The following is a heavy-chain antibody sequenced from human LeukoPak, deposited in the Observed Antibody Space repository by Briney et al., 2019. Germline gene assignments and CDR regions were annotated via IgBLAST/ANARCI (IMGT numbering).Heavy chain of an antibody. J-gene: IGHJ4*02. Sequence: AGGSLRLSCAVSGFSINNYWMTWYRQAPGKGLECVAHIKGDASEKHYVDSVKGRFTISRDNAENSLYLQMNSLRAEDTAVYYCARDDWTYGYYFDYWGQGTLVTVSS. V-gene: IGHV3-7*01. CDR3: ARDDWTYGYYFDY. CDR2: IKGDASEK. D-gene: IGHD3/OR15-3a*01. CDR1: GFSINNYW.